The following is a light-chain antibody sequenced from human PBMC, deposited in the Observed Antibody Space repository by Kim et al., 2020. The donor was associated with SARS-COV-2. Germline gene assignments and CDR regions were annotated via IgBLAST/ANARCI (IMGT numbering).Light chain of an antibody. Sequence: GALKPPFVLSAVRHCYAIEWHQQQPGRGPHFLLKVNCDGSHYKGDGIPDRFSGSSSESGRYLSISNLQSDDDADYYCQTWGTTVVFGGGTQLTVL. V-gene: IGLV4-69*01. CDR2: VNCDGSH. CDR1: AVRHCYA. J-gene: IGLJ2*01. CDR3: QTWGTTVV.